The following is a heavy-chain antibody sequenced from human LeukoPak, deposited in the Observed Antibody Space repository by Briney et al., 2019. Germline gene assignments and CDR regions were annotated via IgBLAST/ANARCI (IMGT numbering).Heavy chain of an antibody. V-gene: IGHV3-30-3*01. CDR3: ARDPVPAATTNFDY. CDR1: GFTFSSYA. J-gene: IGHJ4*02. D-gene: IGHD2-2*01. CDR2: ISYDGSNK. Sequence: GGSLRLSCAASGFTFSSYAMSWVRQAPGKGLEWVAVISYDGSNKYYADSVKGRFTISRDNSKNTLYLQMNSLRAEDTAVYYCARDPVPAATTNFDYWGQGTLVTVSS.